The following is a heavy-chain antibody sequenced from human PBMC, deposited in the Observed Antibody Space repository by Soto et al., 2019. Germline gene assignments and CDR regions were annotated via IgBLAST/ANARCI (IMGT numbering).Heavy chain of an antibody. V-gene: IGHV4-30-4*01. CDR2: IQSTWRT. CDR3: ARALMTAYFDS. J-gene: IGHJ4*02. Sequence: QVQLQESGPGLVKPSQILSLTCNVSGGSTSSSNYYWSWIRQPPGKPLEWIGYIQSTWRTYYNPSLGSRVSISADTSKNQFSLRLSSVTSADTAVYYCARALMTAYFDSWGQGTLVIVSS. CDR1: GGSTSSSNYY.